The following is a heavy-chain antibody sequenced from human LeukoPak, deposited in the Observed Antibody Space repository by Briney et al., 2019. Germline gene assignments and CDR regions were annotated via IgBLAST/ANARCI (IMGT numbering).Heavy chain of an antibody. V-gene: IGHV3-15*07. D-gene: IGHD1-20*01. CDR3: STLTSRGLSDS. CDR1: GFTFTNAW. J-gene: IGHJ4*02. CDR2: IKSKADGETI. Sequence: PGGSLRLSCAASGFTFTNAWMNWVRQAPGKGLEWVGRIKSKADGETIDYAAPVKGRFTFSRDDSKNMLYLQMNSLKSEDTAVYYCSTLTSRGLSDSWGQGTLVAVSS.